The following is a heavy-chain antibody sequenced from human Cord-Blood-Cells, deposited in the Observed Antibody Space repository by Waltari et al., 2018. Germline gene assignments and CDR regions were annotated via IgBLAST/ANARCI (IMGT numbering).Heavy chain of an antibody. CDR1: GGSFSGYY. CDR3: ARGSSSWYFDY. CDR2: INHSGST. V-gene: IGHV4-34*01. D-gene: IGHD6-13*01. Sequence: QVQLQQWGAGLLKPSETLSLTCAVYGGSFSGYYWSWIRQPPGKGLEWIGEINHSGSTNYNPSLKSRVTISVDTSKNQFSLKLSSVTAADTAVYYCARGSSSWYFDYWAREPWSPSPQ. J-gene: IGHJ4*02.